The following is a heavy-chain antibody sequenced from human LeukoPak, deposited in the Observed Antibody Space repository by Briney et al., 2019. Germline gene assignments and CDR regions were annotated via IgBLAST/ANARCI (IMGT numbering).Heavy chain of an antibody. D-gene: IGHD3-9*01. CDR2: IYTSGST. CDR3: ARDWTYYDILTGYPPYNWFDP. J-gene: IGHJ5*02. Sequence: PSETLSLTCTVSGGSISSYYWSWIRQPAGKGLEWIGRIYTSGSTNYNPSLKSRVTMSVDTSKNQFSLKLSSVTAADTAVYYCARDWTYYDILTGYPPYNWFDPWGQGTLVTVSS. V-gene: IGHV4-4*07. CDR1: GGSISSYY.